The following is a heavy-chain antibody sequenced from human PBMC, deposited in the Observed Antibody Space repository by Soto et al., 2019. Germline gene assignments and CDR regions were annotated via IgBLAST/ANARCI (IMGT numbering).Heavy chain of an antibody. CDR1: GGSFSGYY. J-gene: IGHJ6*02. CDR2: INHSGST. CDR3: ARVSGIYYYGMDV. Sequence: QVQLQQWGAGLLKPSETLSLTCAVYGGSFSGYYWSWIRQPPGKGLEWIGEINHSGSTNYNPSLKSRVAISVDTSKNQVSLKLSSVTAPDTAVYYCARVSGIYYYGMDVWGQGTTVTVSS. V-gene: IGHV4-34*01. D-gene: IGHD3-10*01.